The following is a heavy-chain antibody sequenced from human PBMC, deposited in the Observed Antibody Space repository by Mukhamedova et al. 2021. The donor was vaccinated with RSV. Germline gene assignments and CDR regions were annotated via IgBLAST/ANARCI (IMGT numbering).Heavy chain of an antibody. CDR3: ARRAGYNSWYFDL. V-gene: IGHV4-61*05. Sequence: GSTNYNPSLKSRVTISVDKSKNQFSLKLSSVTAADTAVYYCARRAGYNSWYFDLWGRGTLVTVSS. J-gene: IGHJ2*01. D-gene: IGHD5-24*01. CDR2: GST.